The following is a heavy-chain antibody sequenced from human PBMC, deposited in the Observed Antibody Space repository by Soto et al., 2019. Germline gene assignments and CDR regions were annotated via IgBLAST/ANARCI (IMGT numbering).Heavy chain of an antibody. CDR2: IKEDGSEI. J-gene: IGHJ4*02. CDR3: ARDIGFDYVN. V-gene: IGHV3-7*01. Sequence: LRLSCAASGFTFSSYGMHWVRQAPGKGLEWVASIKEDGSEIYYLHSVRGRFSISRDSAGNALHLTMNYLSAEDTGVYFCARDIGFDYVNWGQGTLVTVSS. D-gene: IGHD3-16*01. CDR1: GFTFSSYG.